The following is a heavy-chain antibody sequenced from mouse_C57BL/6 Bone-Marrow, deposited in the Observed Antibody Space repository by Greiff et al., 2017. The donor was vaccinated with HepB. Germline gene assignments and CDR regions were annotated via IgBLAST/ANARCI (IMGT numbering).Heavy chain of an antibody. CDR1: GFTFSSYA. CDR3: TRADGYYPYWYFDV. J-gene: IGHJ1*03. V-gene: IGHV5-9-1*02. D-gene: IGHD2-3*01. Sequence: EVQLVESGEGLVKPGGSLKLSCAASGFTFSSYAISWVRQTPEKRLEWVAYISSGGDYIYYADTVKGRFTISRDNARNTLYLQMSSLKSEDTAMYYCTRADGYYPYWYFDVWGTGTTVTVSS. CDR2: ISSGGDYI.